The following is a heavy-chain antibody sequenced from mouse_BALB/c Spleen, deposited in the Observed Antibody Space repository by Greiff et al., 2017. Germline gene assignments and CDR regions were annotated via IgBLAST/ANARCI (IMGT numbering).Heavy chain of an antibody. V-gene: IGHV1-87*01. Sequence: VQLQQSGAELARPGASVKLSCKASGYTFTSYWMQWVKQRPGQGLEWIGAIYPGDGDTRYTQKFKGKATLTADKSSSTAYMQLSSLASEDSAVYYCARDYEYDAGAWFAYWGQGTLVTVSA. CDR1: GYTFTSYW. CDR3: ARDYEYDAGAWFAY. CDR2: IYPGDGDT. D-gene: IGHD2-4*01. J-gene: IGHJ3*01.